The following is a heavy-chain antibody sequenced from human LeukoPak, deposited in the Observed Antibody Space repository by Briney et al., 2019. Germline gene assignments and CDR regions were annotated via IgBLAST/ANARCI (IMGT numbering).Heavy chain of an antibody. CDR1: GFTFDDYA. J-gene: IGHJ4*02. D-gene: IGHD3-22*01. V-gene: IGHV3-9*03. CDR3: AKSVYYYDSRGGYYFDY. CDR2: ISWNSGSI. Sequence: SLRLSCAASGFTFDDYAMHWVRQAPGKGLEWVSGISWNSGSIGYADSVKGRFTISRDNAKNSLYLQMNSLRAEDMALYYCAKSVYYYDSRGGYYFDYWGQGTLVTVSS.